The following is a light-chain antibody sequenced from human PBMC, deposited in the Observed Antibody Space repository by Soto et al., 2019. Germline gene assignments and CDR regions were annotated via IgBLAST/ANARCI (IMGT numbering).Light chain of an antibody. Sequence: EMVLTQSPATLSLSPGERATISCRASQSVSSYLAWYQQKPGQAPRLLIYDASNRATGIPARFSGSGSGTDFTLTISSLEPEDFAVYYCQQRSNWSTFGGGTKVDI. J-gene: IGKJ4*01. CDR1: QSVSSY. CDR3: QQRSNWST. CDR2: DAS. V-gene: IGKV3-11*01.